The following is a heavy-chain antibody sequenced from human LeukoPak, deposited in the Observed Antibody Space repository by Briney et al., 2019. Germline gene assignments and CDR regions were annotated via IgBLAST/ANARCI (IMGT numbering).Heavy chain of an antibody. V-gene: IGHV3-43*02. CDR2: IKADGSGT. CDR3: ATWAFYHNLDV. D-gene: IGHD2/OR15-2a*01. Sequence: GGALRLSCAASGFTIGPYALYWIRQGPGRGLEWVSVIKADGSGTFYADSVRGRFTTSRDNSKNSLYLQMNSLTSEDTALYYCATWAFYHNLDVWGQGTTVIVSS. J-gene: IGHJ6*02. CDR1: GFTIGPYA.